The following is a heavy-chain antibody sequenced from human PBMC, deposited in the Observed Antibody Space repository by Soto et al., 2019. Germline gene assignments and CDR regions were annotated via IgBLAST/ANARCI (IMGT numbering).Heavy chain of an antibody. CDR1: GFTFSSFA. CDR2: ISGGGGST. J-gene: IGHJ4*02. Sequence: RGSLRLSCAASGFTFSSFAMTWVRQAPGKGLEWVSTISGGGGSTYYADSVKGRFTISRDNSKNTLYLQMNSLRAEDTAVYYCAKDGRVFIDYWGQGTLVTVSS. D-gene: IGHD1-26*01. CDR3: AKDGRVFIDY. V-gene: IGHV3-23*01.